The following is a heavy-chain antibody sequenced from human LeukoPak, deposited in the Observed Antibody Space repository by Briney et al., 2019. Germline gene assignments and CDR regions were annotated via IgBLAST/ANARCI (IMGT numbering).Heavy chain of an antibody. J-gene: IGHJ4*02. CDR2: IFYSGDT. CDR1: GGSINSSSYY. Sequence: SETLSLTCTVSGGSINSSSYYWGRIRQPPGKGLEWIGSIFYSGDTYDNPSLKSRVTISVDTSKNQFSLKLNSVTAAGTAVYYCARHRSKWLQSSFDYWGQGTLVTVSS. D-gene: IGHD5-24*01. V-gene: IGHV4-39*01. CDR3: ARHRSKWLQSSFDY.